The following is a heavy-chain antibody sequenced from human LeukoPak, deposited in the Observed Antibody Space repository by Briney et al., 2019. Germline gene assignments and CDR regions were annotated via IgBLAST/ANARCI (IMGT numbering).Heavy chain of an antibody. CDR1: GGSFSGYY. V-gene: IGHV4-34*01. D-gene: IGHD1-26*01. CDR2: INHSGST. CDR3: ARGLSLVGATNDY. J-gene: IGHJ4*02. Sequence: NSSETLSLTCAVYGGSFSGYYWSWIRQPPGKGLEWIGEINHSGSTNYNPSLKSRVTISVDTSKNQFSLKLSSVTAADTAVYYCARGLSLVGATNDYWAREPWSPSPQ.